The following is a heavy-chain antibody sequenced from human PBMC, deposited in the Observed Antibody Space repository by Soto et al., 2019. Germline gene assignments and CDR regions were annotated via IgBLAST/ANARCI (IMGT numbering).Heavy chain of an antibody. CDR1: GGSVTIGTYY. D-gene: IGHD2-21*01. CDR2: IHYSVST. V-gene: IGHV4-61*01. Sequence: QVQLQESGPGLVKPSETLSLTCTVPGGSVTIGTYYWSWIRQPPGKGLEWIVFIHYSVSTNYNPSLKSRVTMSVDTSKNQCALKLTSVNAADTAVYYCTRGGDAYKNGHWGQGTLVTVSS. J-gene: IGHJ4*02. CDR3: TRGGDAYKNGH.